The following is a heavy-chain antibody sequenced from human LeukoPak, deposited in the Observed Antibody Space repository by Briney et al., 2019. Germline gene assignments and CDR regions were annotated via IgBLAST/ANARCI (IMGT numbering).Heavy chain of an antibody. D-gene: IGHD3-10*01. V-gene: IGHV3-33*01. CDR2: IWYDGSNK. J-gene: IGHJ5*02. CDR1: GFTFSSYG. CDR3: AREGYGSGSYYNVGWRDWFDP. Sequence: GGSLRLSCAASGFTFSSYGMHWVRQAPGKGLEWAAVIWYDGSNKYYADSVKGRFTISRDNSKNTLYLQMNSLRAEDTAVYYCAREGYGSGSYYNVGWRDWFDPWGQGTLVTVSS.